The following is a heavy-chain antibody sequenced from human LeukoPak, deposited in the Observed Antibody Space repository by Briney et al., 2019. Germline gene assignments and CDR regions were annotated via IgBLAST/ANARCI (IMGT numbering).Heavy chain of an antibody. Sequence: PGGALRLSCAASGFTFSRYWMSWVRQAPGKGLEYMAHIKEDGSEKYYVDSVKGRFTISRDSAKNSLFLQMNILRVEDTAVYYCARDNSAERGQQLANWGQGTLVTVSS. J-gene: IGHJ4*02. CDR1: GFTFSRYW. CDR2: IKEDGSEK. CDR3: ARDNSAERGQQLAN. V-gene: IGHV3-7*04. D-gene: IGHD6-13*01.